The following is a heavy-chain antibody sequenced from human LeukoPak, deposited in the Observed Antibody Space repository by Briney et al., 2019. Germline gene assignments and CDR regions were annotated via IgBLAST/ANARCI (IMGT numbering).Heavy chain of an antibody. CDR1: GFTFSSYW. D-gene: IGHD6-13*01. V-gene: IGHV3-74*01. Sequence: GGSLRLSCAASGFTFSSYWMHWVRQAPGKGLVWVSRINSDGSSTSYADSVKGRFTISRDNAKNTLYLQMNGLRAEDTAVYYCARGGSSSWYGSWGQGTLVTVSS. CDR3: ARGGSSSWYGS. CDR2: INSDGSST. J-gene: IGHJ4*02.